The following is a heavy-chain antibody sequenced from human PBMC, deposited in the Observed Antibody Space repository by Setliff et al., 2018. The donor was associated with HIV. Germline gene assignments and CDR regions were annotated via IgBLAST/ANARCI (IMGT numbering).Heavy chain of an antibody. J-gene: IGHJ4*02. CDR3: ARDKDEDYGSTSFDY. Sequence: GGSLRLSCAASGFTFSDYYMSWLRQAPGKGLEWVSYISRDGNTIYYADSVKGRFTISRDNAKNSLYLQLNSLKPEDTAVYYCARDKDEDYGSTSFDYWGQGILVTVSS. V-gene: IGHV3-11*01. CDR1: GFTFSDYY. D-gene: IGHD4-17*01. CDR2: ISRDGNTI.